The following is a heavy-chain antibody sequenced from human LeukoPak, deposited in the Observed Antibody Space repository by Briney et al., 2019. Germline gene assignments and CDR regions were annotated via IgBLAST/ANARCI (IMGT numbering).Heavy chain of an antibody. CDR3: AREYYDSSGYYSYYYYMDV. D-gene: IGHD3-22*01. CDR2: MNPNSGNT. J-gene: IGHJ6*03. Sequence: ASVKVSCKASGYTFTSYDINWVRQATGQGLEWMGWMNPNSGNTGYAQKFQGRVTITRNTSISTAYMELSSLRSEDTAVYYCAREYYDSSGYYSYYYYMDVWGKGTTVTVSS. V-gene: IGHV1-8*03. CDR1: GYTFTSYD.